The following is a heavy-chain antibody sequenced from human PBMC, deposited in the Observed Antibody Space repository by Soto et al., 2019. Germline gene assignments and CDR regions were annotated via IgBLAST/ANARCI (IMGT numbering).Heavy chain of an antibody. V-gene: IGHV3-23*01. D-gene: IGHD6-19*01. Sequence: EVPLLESGGGLVQPGGSLRLSCAASGFTFSSYAMNWVRQAPGKGLEWVSAISGAGGNTYYTDSVKGRFTISRDNSKNTLYLQMNSLRAEDTAVYYCAKGVIAVPVSGSDYWGQGTLVTVSS. CDR1: GFTFSSYA. J-gene: IGHJ4*02. CDR2: ISGAGGNT. CDR3: AKGVIAVPVSGSDY.